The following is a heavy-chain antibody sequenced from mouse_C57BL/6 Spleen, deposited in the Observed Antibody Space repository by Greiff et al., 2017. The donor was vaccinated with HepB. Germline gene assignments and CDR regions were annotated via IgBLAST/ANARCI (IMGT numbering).Heavy chain of an antibody. D-gene: IGHD1-1*01. CDR3: ARGGHYYGRSYGDFDV. J-gene: IGHJ1*03. CDR2: IDPSDSET. V-gene: IGHV1-52*01. Sequence: QVQLQQPGAELVRPGSSVKLSCKASGYTFTSYWMHWVKQRPIQGLEWIGNIDPSDSETHYNQKFKDKATLTVDKSSSTAYMQLSSLTSEDSAVYYCARGGHYYGRSYGDFDVWGTGTTVTVSS. CDR1: GYTFTSYW.